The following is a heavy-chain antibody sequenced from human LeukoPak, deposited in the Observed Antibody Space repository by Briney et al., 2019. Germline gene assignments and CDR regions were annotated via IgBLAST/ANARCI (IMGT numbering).Heavy chain of an antibody. CDR1: GYTFNDYG. V-gene: IGHV1-18*01. CDR2: ISTYNDKT. CDR3: ARDGSYRHFDF. Sequence: ASVKVSCKASGYTFNDYGVSWVRHAQAQGLELMGWISTYNDKTNYAQKFQGRGTLTTDTSTSTVYMELRSLTSDDTGVYYCARDGSYRHFDFWGQGTLVTVSS. J-gene: IGHJ4*02. D-gene: IGHD1-14*01.